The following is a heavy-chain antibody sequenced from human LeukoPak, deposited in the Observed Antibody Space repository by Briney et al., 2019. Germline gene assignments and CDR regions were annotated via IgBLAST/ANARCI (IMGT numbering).Heavy chain of an antibody. Sequence: ASVKVSCKASGYTFTSYDINWVRQATGQGLEWMGWMNPNSGNTGYAQKFQGRVTITRSTSISTAYMELSSLRSEDTAVYYCARYPFGATYYDFWSGPGAFDIWGQGTMVTVSS. D-gene: IGHD3-3*01. V-gene: IGHV1-8*03. J-gene: IGHJ3*02. CDR2: MNPNSGNT. CDR1: GYTFTSYD. CDR3: ARYPFGATYYDFWSGPGAFDI.